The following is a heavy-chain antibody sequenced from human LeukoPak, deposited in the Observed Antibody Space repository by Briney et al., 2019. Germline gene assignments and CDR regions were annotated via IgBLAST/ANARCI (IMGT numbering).Heavy chain of an antibody. J-gene: IGHJ4*02. CDR2: ISGSGGST. CDR3: AKDRVVSYSSSPDY. CDR1: GFTFSSYA. Sequence: GGSLRLSCAASGFTFSSYAMSWVRQAPGKGLEWVSAISGSGGSTYYADSVKGRFTISRDNAKNTLYLQMNSLRAEDTAVYYCAKDRVVSYSSSPDYWGQGALVTVSA. D-gene: IGHD6-13*01. V-gene: IGHV3-23*01.